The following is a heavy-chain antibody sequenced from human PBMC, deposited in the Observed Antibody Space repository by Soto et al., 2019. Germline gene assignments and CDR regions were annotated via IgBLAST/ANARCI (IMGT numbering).Heavy chain of an antibody. CDR3: ARVEGGVENWSGYYGFYYYYGMDV. CDR2: ISGSGGST. D-gene: IGHD3-3*01. J-gene: IGHJ6*02. V-gene: IGHV3-23*01. Sequence: GGSLRLSCAASGFTFSSYAMSWVRQAPGKGLEWVSAISGSGGSTYYADSVKGRFTISRDNSKNTLYLQMNSLRAEDTAVYYCARVEGGVENWSGYYGFYYYYGMDVWGQGTTVTVSS. CDR1: GFTFSSYA.